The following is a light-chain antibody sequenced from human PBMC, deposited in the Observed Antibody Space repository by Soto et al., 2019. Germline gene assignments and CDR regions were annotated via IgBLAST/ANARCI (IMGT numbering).Light chain of an antibody. J-gene: IGLJ1*01. V-gene: IGLV2-14*01. Sequence: QSALTQPASVSGSPGQPITISCTGTTNDVGGYNYVSWYQQHPGKAPKLLIFEVSSRPSGVSNRFSGSKSGNTASLTISALHAEDEADYFCNSYSSSTSLPYVFGTGTKLTVL. CDR2: EVS. CDR1: TNDVGGYNY. CDR3: NSYSSSTSLPYV.